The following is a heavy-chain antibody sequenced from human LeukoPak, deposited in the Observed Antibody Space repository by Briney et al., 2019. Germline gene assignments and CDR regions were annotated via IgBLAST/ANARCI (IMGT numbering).Heavy chain of an antibody. Sequence: PSETLSLTCAVYGGSFSGYYWSWIRQPPGKRLEWIGEINHSGSTNYNPSLKSRVTISVDTPKNQFSLKLSSVTAADTAVYYCARGAHYYDSSGYLGYWGQGTLVTVSS. V-gene: IGHV4-34*01. J-gene: IGHJ4*02. CDR3: ARGAHYYDSSGYLGY. CDR1: GGSFSGYY. CDR2: INHSGST. D-gene: IGHD3-22*01.